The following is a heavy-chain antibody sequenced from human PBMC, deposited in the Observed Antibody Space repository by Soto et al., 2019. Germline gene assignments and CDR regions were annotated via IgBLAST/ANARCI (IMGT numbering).Heavy chain of an antibody. D-gene: IGHD3-9*01. CDR2: ISPHNFNT. CDR1: GYTFTHFY. Sequence: AASVKVSCKASGYTFTHFYITWVRQAPGQGLEWMGAISPHNFNTNYAQKFRGRVTLTTEKSTNTAYMDLRSLTSDDTAVYYCARDQGGYDILTGYYKAHHFDYWGQGVPLTVSS. CDR3: ARDQGGYDILTGYYKAHHFDY. J-gene: IGHJ4*02. V-gene: IGHV1-18*01.